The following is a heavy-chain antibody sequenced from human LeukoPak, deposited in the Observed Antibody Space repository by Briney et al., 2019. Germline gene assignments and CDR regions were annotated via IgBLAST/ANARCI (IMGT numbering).Heavy chain of an antibody. J-gene: IGHJ5*02. CDR1: GFTFSSYS. Sequence: GGSLRLSCAASGFTFSSYSMNWVRQAPGKGLEWVSYISTSGSTKYYADSVKGRFTISRDNAKNSLYLQMNGLRAEDTAIYYCAKDGTGSYPNWFDPWGQGTLVTVSS. D-gene: IGHD3-10*01. V-gene: IGHV3-48*01. CDR2: ISTSGSTK. CDR3: AKDGTGSYPNWFDP.